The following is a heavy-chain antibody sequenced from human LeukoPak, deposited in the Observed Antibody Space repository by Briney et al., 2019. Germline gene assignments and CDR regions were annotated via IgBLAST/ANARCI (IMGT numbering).Heavy chain of an antibody. D-gene: IGHD6-25*01. V-gene: IGHV4-59*01. CDR2: IYYSGST. CDR1: GGSISSYY. J-gene: IGHJ4*02. Sequence: KPSETLSLTCTVSGGSISSYYWSWIRQPPGKGLEWIGYIYYSGSTNYNPSLKSRVTISVDTSKNQFSLKLSSVTAADTAVYYCAQHNLAAADPYDYWGQGTLVTVSS. CDR3: AQHNLAAADPYDY.